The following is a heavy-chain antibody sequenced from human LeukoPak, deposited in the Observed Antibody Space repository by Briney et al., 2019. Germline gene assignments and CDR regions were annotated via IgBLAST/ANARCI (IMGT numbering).Heavy chain of an antibody. V-gene: IGHV3-23*01. Sequence: GGSLRLSCAASGFTFSSYAMDWVRQAPGKGLEWVSYISDSGGRTYYADSVKGRFTISRDNSKNTLYLQLNSLGAEDTAVYYCTEERVTSDGEPFDSWGPGTLVTVSS. CDR3: TEERVTSDGEPFDS. CDR2: ISDSGGRT. J-gene: IGHJ4*02. D-gene: IGHD2-2*01. CDR1: GFTFSSYA.